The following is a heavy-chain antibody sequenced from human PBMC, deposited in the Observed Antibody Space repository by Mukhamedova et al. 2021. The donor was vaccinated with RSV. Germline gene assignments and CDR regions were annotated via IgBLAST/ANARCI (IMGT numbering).Heavy chain of an antibody. Sequence: SSYAMHWVRQAPGKGLEWVAVISYDGSNKYYADSVKGRFTISRDNSKNTLYLQMNSLRAEDTAVYYCSMDCFKAAAGQGDNWGQ. J-gene: IGHJ4*02. CDR2: ISYDGSNK. CDR1: SSYA. V-gene: IGHV3-30-3*01. CDR3: SMDCFKAAAGQGDN. D-gene: IGHD6-13*01.